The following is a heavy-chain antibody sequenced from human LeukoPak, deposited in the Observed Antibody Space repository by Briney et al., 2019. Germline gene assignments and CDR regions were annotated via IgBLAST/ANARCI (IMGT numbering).Heavy chain of an antibody. Sequence: GGSLRLSCGASGFTFSYYWMAWVRQAPGKGLEWVANIKQDGSEKYYVDSVRGRFTISRDNAKNSPYLQMNSMRGEDTAVYYCARGEHQYYHESSGRFDYWGQGTLVTVSS. CDR1: GFTFSYYW. CDR2: IKQDGSEK. CDR3: ARGEHQYYHESSGRFDY. J-gene: IGHJ4*02. D-gene: IGHD3-22*01. V-gene: IGHV3-7*04.